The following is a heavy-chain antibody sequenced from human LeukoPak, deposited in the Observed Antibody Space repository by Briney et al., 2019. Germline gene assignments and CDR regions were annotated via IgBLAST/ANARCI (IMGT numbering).Heavy chain of an antibody. D-gene: IGHD3-10*01. CDR2: ISRSSAYI. V-gene: IGHV3-21*01. Sequence: GGSLRLSCAASGFTFSTYSMNWVRQAPGRGLEWVSSISRSSAYIYYADSVKGRFTISRDNAKNSLYLQMNSLRAEDTAVYYCASFPPYMVRTDAFDIWGQGTMVTVSS. J-gene: IGHJ3*02. CDR1: GFTFSTYS. CDR3: ASFPPYMVRTDAFDI.